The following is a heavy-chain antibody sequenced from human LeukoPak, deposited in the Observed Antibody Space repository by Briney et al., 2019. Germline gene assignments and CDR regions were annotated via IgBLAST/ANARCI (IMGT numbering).Heavy chain of an antibody. D-gene: IGHD3-22*01. CDR3: ARERFPYYYDSSGYQPGDY. J-gene: IGHJ4*02. CDR1: GFTFSSYS. V-gene: IGHV3-48*01. Sequence: PGGSLRLSCAASGFTFSSYSMNWVRQAPGKGLEWVPYISSSSSTIYYADSVKGRFTISRDNAKNSLYLQMNSLRAEDTAVYYCARERFPYYYDSSGYQPGDYWGQGTLVTVSS. CDR2: ISSSSSTI.